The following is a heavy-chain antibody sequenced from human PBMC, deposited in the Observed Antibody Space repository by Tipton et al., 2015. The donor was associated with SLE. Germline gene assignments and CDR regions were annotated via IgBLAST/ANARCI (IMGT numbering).Heavy chain of an antibody. D-gene: IGHD4-17*01. CDR2: IGTAGDT. Sequence: SLRLSCAASGFTFSSYDMHWVRQATGKGLEWVSAIGTAGDTYYPGSVKGRFTISRENAKNSLYLQMNSLRAGDTAVYYCARVGYGDSRDAFDIWGQGTMVTVSS. V-gene: IGHV3-13*04. CDR1: GFTFSSYD. J-gene: IGHJ3*02. CDR3: ARVGYGDSRDAFDI.